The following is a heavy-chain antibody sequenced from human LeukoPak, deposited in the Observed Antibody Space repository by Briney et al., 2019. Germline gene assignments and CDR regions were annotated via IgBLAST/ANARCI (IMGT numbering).Heavy chain of an antibody. CDR2: IYNSGST. CDR1: GDSISSYY. Sequence: SETLSLTCTVSGDSISSYYWSWVRQPPGKGLEWIGYIYNSGSTDYNPSLKSRVTISVDTSKNQFSLQLSFVTAADTAVYYCARHDDYSRAFDIWGQGTMVTVSS. D-gene: IGHD4-11*01. V-gene: IGHV4-59*08. J-gene: IGHJ3*02. CDR3: ARHDDYSRAFDI.